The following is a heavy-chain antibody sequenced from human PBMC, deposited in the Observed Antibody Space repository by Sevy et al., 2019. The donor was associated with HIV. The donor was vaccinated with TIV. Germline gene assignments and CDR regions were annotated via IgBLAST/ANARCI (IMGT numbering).Heavy chain of an antibody. CDR2: IIPILGTV. CDR1: GGTFRTYR. V-gene: IGHV1-69*13. Sequence: ASVKGSCKATGGTFRTYRISWVRQAPGQGLEWMGGIIPILGTVNYAENFQGRVTITADESTKTAYMELSSLRAEDTAVYYCARGGGNGWYYFDYWGQETLVTVSS. D-gene: IGHD6-19*01. J-gene: IGHJ4*02. CDR3: ARGGGNGWYYFDY.